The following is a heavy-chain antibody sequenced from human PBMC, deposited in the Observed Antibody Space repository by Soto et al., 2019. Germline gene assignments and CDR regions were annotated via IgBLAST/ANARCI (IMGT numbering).Heavy chain of an antibody. CDR2: ISSSSSYT. CDR3: ARSQQLGHNWFDP. V-gene: IGHV3-11*03. D-gene: IGHD6-13*01. Sequence: GSLRLSCAASGFTFSDYYMSWIRQTPGKGLEWVSYISSSSSYTKYADSVKGRFTISRDNAKNSLYLQMNSLRAEDTAVYYCARSQQLGHNWFDPWGQGTLVTVSS. CDR1: GFTFSDYY. J-gene: IGHJ5*02.